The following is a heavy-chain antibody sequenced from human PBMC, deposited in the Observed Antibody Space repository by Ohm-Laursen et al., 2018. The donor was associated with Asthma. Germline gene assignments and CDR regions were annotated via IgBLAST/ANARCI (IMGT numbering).Heavy chain of an antibody. CDR2: ISFDGSRK. CDR3: AKDLETYGSYLGDSGGIDY. CDR1: GLTFNANA. D-gene: IGHD3-10*01. V-gene: IGHV3-30*18. Sequence: SLRLSCTASGLTFNANAFHWVRQAPGKGLEWVAIISFDGSRKYYAESVKGRFTISRDNSKNTVSLQMNSLRVEDTAVYYCAKDLETYGSYLGDSGGIDYWGQGTLVTVSS. J-gene: IGHJ4*02.